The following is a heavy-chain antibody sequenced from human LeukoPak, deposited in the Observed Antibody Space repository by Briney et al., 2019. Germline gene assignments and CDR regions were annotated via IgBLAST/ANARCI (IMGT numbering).Heavy chain of an antibody. Sequence: GGSLRLSCATSGFSFTDYPMNWVRQAPGKGLEWISNIRTTAEGAKYAYYADSVKGRVTISRDDGKNTLYLHMNSLRDDDTSVFYCEDGIRDAFDYWGQGILVTVSS. D-gene: IGHD5-24*01. J-gene: IGHJ4*02. CDR1: GFSFTDYP. CDR3: EDGIRDAFDY. CDR2: IRTTAEGAKYA. V-gene: IGHV3-48*02.